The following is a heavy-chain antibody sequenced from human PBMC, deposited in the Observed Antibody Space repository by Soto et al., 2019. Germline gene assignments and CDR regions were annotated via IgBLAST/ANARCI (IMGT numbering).Heavy chain of an antibody. CDR1: GFTFSSYS. D-gene: IGHD6-19*01. V-gene: IGHV3-48*02. Sequence: PGGSLRLSCAASGFTFSSYSMNWVRQAPGKVLEWVSYISSSSSTIYYADSVKGRFTISRDNAKNSLYLQMNSLRDEDTAVYYCAREAIAVLNWFDPWGQGTLVTVSS. J-gene: IGHJ5*02. CDR2: ISSSSSTI. CDR3: AREAIAVLNWFDP.